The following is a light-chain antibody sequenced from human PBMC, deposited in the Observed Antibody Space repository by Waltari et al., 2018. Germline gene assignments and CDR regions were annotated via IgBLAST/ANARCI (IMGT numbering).Light chain of an antibody. Sequence: QSALTQPASVSGSPGQSITISCTGTSSDVGGYNYVSWYQQHPGKAPKLMIYEVNDPPSGVSNRFSGSKSGNTASLTISGLQAEDEADYYCNSYTSSTTWVFGGGTKLTVL. CDR1: SSDVGGYNY. J-gene: IGLJ3*02. CDR2: EVN. V-gene: IGLV2-14*01. CDR3: NSYTSSTTWV.